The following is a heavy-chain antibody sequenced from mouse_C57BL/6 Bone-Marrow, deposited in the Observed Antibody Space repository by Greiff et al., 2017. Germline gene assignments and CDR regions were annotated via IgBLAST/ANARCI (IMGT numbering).Heavy chain of an antibody. CDR2: IDPSDSYT. Sequence: VQLQQPGAELVMPGASVKLSCKASGYTFTSYWMHWVKQRPGQGLEWIGEIDPSDSYTNSNQKFKGKSTLTVDKSSSTAYMQLSSLTSEDSAVYYCARDYYGSSFWFAYGGQGTLVTVSA. CDR1: GYTFTSYW. V-gene: IGHV1-69*01. D-gene: IGHD1-1*01. CDR3: ARDYYGSSFWFAY. J-gene: IGHJ3*01.